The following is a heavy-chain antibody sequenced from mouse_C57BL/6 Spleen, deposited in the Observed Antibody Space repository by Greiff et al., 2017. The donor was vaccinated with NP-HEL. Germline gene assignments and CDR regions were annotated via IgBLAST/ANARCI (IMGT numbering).Heavy chain of an antibody. CDR3: ARGYYGSSYPDV. CDR2: IDPSDSYT. Sequence: QVQLQQPGAELVKPGASVKLSCKASGYTFTSYWMQWVKQRPGQGLEWIGEIDPSDSYTNYNQKFKGKATLTVDKSSSTAYMQLSSLTSEDSAVYYCARGYYGSSYPDVWGTGTTVTVSS. D-gene: IGHD1-1*01. V-gene: IGHV1-50*01. J-gene: IGHJ1*03. CDR1: GYTFTSYW.